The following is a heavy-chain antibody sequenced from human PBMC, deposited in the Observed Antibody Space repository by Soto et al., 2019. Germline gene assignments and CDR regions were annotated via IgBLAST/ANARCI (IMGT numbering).Heavy chain of an antibody. D-gene: IGHD4-17*01. CDR2: ISYDGSNK. V-gene: IGHV3-30-3*01. J-gene: IGHJ6*02. Sequence: QVQLVESGGGVVQPGRSLRLSCAASGFTFSSYAMHWVRQAPGKGLEWVAVISYDGSNKYYADSVKGRFTISRDNSKNTLYLQMNSLRAGDTAVYYCARARGRDYGDYGSYYYYYGMDVWGQGTTVTVSS. CDR1: GFTFSSYA. CDR3: ARARGRDYGDYGSYYYYYGMDV.